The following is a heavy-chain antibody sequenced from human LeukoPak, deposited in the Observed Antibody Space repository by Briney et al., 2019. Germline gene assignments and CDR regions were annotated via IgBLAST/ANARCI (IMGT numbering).Heavy chain of an antibody. CDR3: ARENSSGWYRGYYYYMDV. CDR2: IQSSGST. Sequence: SETLSLTCTVSGGSISSYYWSWIRQPAGKGLEWIGRIQSSGSTKYNPSLKSRVTMSVDTSTNQFSLKLSSVTAADTAVYYCARENSSGWYRGYYYYMDVWGKGTTVTVS. CDR1: GGSISSYY. J-gene: IGHJ6*03. D-gene: IGHD6-19*01. V-gene: IGHV4-4*07.